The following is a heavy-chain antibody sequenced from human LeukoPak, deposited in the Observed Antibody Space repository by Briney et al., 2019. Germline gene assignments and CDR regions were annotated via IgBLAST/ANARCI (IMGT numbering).Heavy chain of an antibody. Sequence: GGSLRLSCTASGFTFGDYGMSWVRQAPGKGLEWVGFIRSKAYGGTTEYAASVKGRFTISGDDSKSIAYLQMNSLKTEDTAVYYCTRNLSTHDYWGQGTLVTVSS. CDR3: TRNLSTHDY. J-gene: IGHJ4*02. CDR1: GFTFGDYG. V-gene: IGHV3-49*04. D-gene: IGHD2/OR15-2a*01. CDR2: IRSKAYGGTT.